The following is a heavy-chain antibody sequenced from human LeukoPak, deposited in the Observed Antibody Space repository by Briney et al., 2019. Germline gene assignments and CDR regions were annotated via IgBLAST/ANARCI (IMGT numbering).Heavy chain of an antibody. J-gene: IGHJ6*03. CDR2: ISSSGGST. Sequence: GGSLRLSCAASGFTFSSYAMHWVRQAPGKGLDYVSAISSSGGSTYYANSVKGRFTISRDNSKNTLYLQMGSLRTEDMAVYYCARNYYAPDYYYMDVWGKGTTVTISS. V-gene: IGHV3-64*01. D-gene: IGHD1-26*01. CDR1: GFTFSSYA. CDR3: ARNYYAPDYYYMDV.